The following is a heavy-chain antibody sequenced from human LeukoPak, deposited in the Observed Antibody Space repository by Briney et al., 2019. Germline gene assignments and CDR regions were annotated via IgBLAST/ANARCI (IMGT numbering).Heavy chain of an antibody. J-gene: IGHJ2*01. V-gene: IGHV5-51*01. D-gene: IGHD4-17*01. CDR3: ARHNYGDYEDWYFDL. Sequence: GESLKISCKGSGYSFTTYWIGWMRQMPGKGLEWMGIIYPSDSDTRYSPSFQGQVTISADKSIGTAYLQWSSLKASDTAMYYCARHNYGDYEDWYFDLWGRGTLVTVSS. CDR2: IYPSDSDT. CDR1: GYSFTTYW.